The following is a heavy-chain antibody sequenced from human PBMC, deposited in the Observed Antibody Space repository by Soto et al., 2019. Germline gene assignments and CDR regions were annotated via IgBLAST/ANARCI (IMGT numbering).Heavy chain of an antibody. CDR3: ARVGITGTTFRGFDY. V-gene: IGHV3-30*03. J-gene: IGHJ4*02. CDR2: ISNDGSNA. D-gene: IGHD1-20*01. Sequence: TGGSLRLSCAASGFTFSNYAMHWVRQAPGKGLEWVAAISNDGSNAGYVDSVKGRFTISRDTSKNTLNLQMNSLRDEDTAVYYCARVGITGTTFRGFDYWGQGTLVTVSS. CDR1: GFTFSNYA.